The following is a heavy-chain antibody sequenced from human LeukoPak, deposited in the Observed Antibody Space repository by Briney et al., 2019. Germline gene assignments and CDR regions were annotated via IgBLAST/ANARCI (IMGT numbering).Heavy chain of an antibody. J-gene: IGHJ4*02. Sequence: SETLSLTCTVSGGSISSSGYYWGWFRQPPGKGLEWIGSIYYSGSTYYNQPLKSRVTISVDTSKNQFSLKLTSVTAADTAVYYCARQRSAGDYVFFWGQGTLVTVSS. CDR3: ARQRSAGDYVFF. CDR1: GGSISSSGYY. CDR2: IYYSGST. D-gene: IGHD3-16*01. V-gene: IGHV4-39*01.